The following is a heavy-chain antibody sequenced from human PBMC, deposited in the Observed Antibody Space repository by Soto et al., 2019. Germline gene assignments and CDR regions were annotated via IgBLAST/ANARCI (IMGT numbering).Heavy chain of an antibody. CDR2: IYHSGST. J-gene: IGHJ4*02. D-gene: IGHD1-26*01. CDR3: ASGLNKWELATFDY. V-gene: IGHV4-38-2*01. Sequence: PSETLSLTCAVSGYSISSGYYWGWIRQPPGKGLEWIGSIYHSGSTYYNPSLKSRVTISVDTSKNQSSLKLSSVTAADTAVYYCASGLNKWELATFDYWGQGTLVTVSS. CDR1: GYSISSGYY.